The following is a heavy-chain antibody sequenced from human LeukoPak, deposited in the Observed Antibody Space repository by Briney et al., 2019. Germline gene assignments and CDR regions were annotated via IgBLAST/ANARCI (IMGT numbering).Heavy chain of an antibody. CDR3: ASAKHYSSSWYGAFDI. D-gene: IGHD6-13*01. J-gene: IGHJ3*02. Sequence: PGGSLRLSCAAPGFTFSSYWMHWVRQAPGKGLVWVSRINTDGSSTSYADSVKGRFTISRDNAKNTLYLQMNSLRAEDTAVYYCASAKHYSSSWYGAFDIWGQGTMVTVSS. V-gene: IGHV3-74*01. CDR1: GFTFSSYW. CDR2: INTDGSST.